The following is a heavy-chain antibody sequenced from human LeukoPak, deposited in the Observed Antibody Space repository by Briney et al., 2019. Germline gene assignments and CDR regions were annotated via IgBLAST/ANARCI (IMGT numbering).Heavy chain of an antibody. J-gene: IGHJ4*02. V-gene: IGHV3-15*01. CDR1: GFTFSNAG. D-gene: IGHD1-14*01. CDR3: TTDEPVSGVDS. CDR2: IKSKTDGGTT. Sequence: GGSLRLSCAASGFTFSNAGMSWVRQAPGKGLEWVGRIKSKTDGGTTDYAAPVKGRFTISRDDSKNTLYLQMNSLKTEDTAVSYCTTDEPVSGVDSWGQGTLVTVSS.